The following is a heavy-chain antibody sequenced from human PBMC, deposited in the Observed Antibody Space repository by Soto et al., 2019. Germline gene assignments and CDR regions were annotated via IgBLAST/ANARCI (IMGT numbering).Heavy chain of an antibody. J-gene: IGHJ6*02. CDR2: IDPNSGDT. Sequence: ASVKVSCKASGYIFTGYHIHWVRQAPGRGLEWMGWIDPNSGDTEYAQNFQGRVTMTRDTSFNLVYMEMSGLMSDDTAVYYCARDARGTRGFDEMDIWGQGTTVTVSS. CDR1: GYIFTGYH. CDR3: ARDARGTRGFDEMDI. V-gene: IGHV1-2*02. D-gene: IGHD3-9*01.